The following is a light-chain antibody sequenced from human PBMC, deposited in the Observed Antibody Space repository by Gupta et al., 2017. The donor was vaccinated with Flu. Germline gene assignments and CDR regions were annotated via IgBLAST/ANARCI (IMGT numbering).Light chain of an antibody. CDR3: QQDGSSPIT. J-gene: IGKJ4*01. CDR2: GAS. CDR1: QSVASSN. Sequence: EIVLTQSPGTLSLSPGERVTLSCRASQSVASSNLAWYQQKPGQPPRLLIYGASSRATGIPDRFSGSGSGTEFTLTISRVEPEDFAVYFCQQDGSSPITFGGGTKVDIK. V-gene: IGKV3-20*01.